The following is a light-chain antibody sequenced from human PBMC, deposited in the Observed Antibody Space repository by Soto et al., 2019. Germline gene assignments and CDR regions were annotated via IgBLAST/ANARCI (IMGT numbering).Light chain of an antibody. J-gene: IGKJ1*01. CDR2: DAS. V-gene: IGKV1-5*01. CDR1: QSITKW. Sequence: DIQMTQSPSTLSACVGDRVTITCRASQSITKWVAWYQQKPGKAPKLLIYDASTLESGVPSRFSGSGSGAEFTLTISSLQPDDFATYYCQQYNSYSWTFGQGTKVYIK. CDR3: QQYNSYSWT.